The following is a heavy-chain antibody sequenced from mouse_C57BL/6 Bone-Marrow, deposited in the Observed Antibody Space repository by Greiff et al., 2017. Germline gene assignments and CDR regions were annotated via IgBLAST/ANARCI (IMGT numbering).Heavy chain of an antibody. D-gene: IGHD3-3*01. CDR1: GYTFTSYG. Sequence: VKLLESGAELARPGASVKLSCKASGYTFTSYGISWVKQRTGQGLEWIGEIYPRSGNTYYNEKFKGKATRTADKSSSTAYMELRSLTSEDSAVYFCAFQLTPFDYWGQGTTLTVSS. V-gene: IGHV1-81*01. CDR3: AFQLTPFDY. CDR2: IYPRSGNT. J-gene: IGHJ2*01.